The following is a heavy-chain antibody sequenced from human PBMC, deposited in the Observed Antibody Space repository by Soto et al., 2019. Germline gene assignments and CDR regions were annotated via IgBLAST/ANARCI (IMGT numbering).Heavy chain of an antibody. Sequence: QVQLVQSGAEVKKPGASVKVSCKASGYTFTSYYMHWVRQAPGQGLEWMGIINPSGGSTSYAQKFQGRVIMTRDTSTSTVYMELSSLRSEDTAVYYCARIIEYSSSSQGPDAFDIWGQGTMVTVSS. V-gene: IGHV1-46*01. J-gene: IGHJ3*02. D-gene: IGHD6-6*01. CDR3: ARIIEYSSSSQGPDAFDI. CDR2: INPSGGST. CDR1: GYTFTSYY.